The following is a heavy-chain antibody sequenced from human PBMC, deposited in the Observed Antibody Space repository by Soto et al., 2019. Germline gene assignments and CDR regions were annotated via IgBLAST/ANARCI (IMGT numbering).Heavy chain of an antibody. Sequence: LSLTCAVPGYSISSGYYWGWIRQPPGKGLEWIGSIYHSGSTYYNPSLKSRVTISVDTSKNQFSLKLSSVTAADTAVYYCARDLPLDVWGQGTTVTVSS. J-gene: IGHJ6*02. CDR2: IYHSGST. V-gene: IGHV4-38-2*02. CDR1: GYSISSGYY. CDR3: ARDLPLDV.